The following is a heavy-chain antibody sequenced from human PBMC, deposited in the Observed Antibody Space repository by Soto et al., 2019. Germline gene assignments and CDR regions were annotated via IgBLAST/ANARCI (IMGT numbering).Heavy chain of an antibody. CDR1: GFTSSSDG. CDR3: VKSPRSGYEAPWDF. Sequence: GGSLRLSCAATGFTSSSDGMNWVRQTPGKGLEWVSSISGRGDETYYADSVKGRFTTSRDNSKNMLYLQVNSLRADDTAVYYCVKSPRSGYEAPWDFWGQGTQVTVYS. D-gene: IGHD5-12*01. CDR2: ISGRGDET. J-gene: IGHJ4*02. V-gene: IGHV3-23*01.